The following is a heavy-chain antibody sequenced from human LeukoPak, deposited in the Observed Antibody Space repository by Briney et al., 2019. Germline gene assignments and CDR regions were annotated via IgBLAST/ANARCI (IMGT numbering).Heavy chain of an antibody. V-gene: IGHV3-20*04. Sequence: GGSLRLSCAASGLIFDDYGMSWVRQAPGKGLEWVSGINWNGETIGYADSVKGRFTISRDNAKSSLSLQMRSLRADDTALYYCARAAERYCSTSSCYLDAFDIWGQGTLVTVSS. D-gene: IGHD2-2*01. CDR3: ARAAERYCSTSSCYLDAFDI. CDR1: GLIFDDYG. CDR2: INWNGETI. J-gene: IGHJ3*02.